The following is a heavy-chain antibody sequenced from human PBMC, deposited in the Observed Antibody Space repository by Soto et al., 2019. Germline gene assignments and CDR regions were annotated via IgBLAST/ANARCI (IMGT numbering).Heavy chain of an antibody. J-gene: IGHJ3*02. CDR3: ARGPPYYDFWSGYPQNDAFDI. V-gene: IGHV6-1*01. CDR1: GDSVSSNSAA. CDR2: TYYRSKWYN. D-gene: IGHD3-3*01. Sequence: SQTLSLTCAISGDSVSSNSAAWNWIGQSPSRGLEWLGRTYYRSKWYNDYAVSVKSRMTINPDTSKNQFSLQLNSVTPEDTAVYYCARGPPYYDFWSGYPQNDAFDIWGQGTMVTVSS.